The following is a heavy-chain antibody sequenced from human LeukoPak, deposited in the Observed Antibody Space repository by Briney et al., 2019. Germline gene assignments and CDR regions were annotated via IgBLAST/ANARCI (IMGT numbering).Heavy chain of an antibody. Sequence: SETLSLTCAVYGGSFSRYYWSWIRQPPGKGLEWIGEINHSGSTNYNPSLKSRVTISVDTSTNQFSLKVSSVTAADTAMYYCARPVRGPWGQGTLVTVSS. J-gene: IGHJ5*02. CDR2: INHSGST. V-gene: IGHV4-34*01. CDR1: GGSFSRYY. CDR3: ARPVRGP.